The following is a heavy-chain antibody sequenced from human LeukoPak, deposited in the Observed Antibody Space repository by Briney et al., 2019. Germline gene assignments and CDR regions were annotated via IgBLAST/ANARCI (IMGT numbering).Heavy chain of an antibody. V-gene: IGHV3-48*03. CDR2: ISSSGSTI. J-gene: IGHJ3*02. Sequence: GGSLRLSCAASGFTFSSYAMSWVRQAPGKGLEWVSYISSSGSTIYYADSVKGRFTISRDNAKNSLYLQMNSLRAEDTAVYYCARDCGGGSCYGPYDAFDIWGQGTMVTVSS. CDR3: ARDCGGGSCYGPYDAFDI. D-gene: IGHD2-15*01. CDR1: GFTFSSYA.